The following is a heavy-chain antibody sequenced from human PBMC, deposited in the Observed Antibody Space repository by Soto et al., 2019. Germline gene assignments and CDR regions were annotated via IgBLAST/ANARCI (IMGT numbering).Heavy chain of an antibody. V-gene: IGHV1-8*01. J-gene: IGHJ6*02. CDR1: GYTFTSYD. CDR3: AREKSSYGMDV. CDR2: VNPNSGKT. Sequence: QVQLVQSGAEVKKPGASVKVSCKASGYTFTSYDINWVRQATGQGLEGMGWVNPNSGKTGYAEKFQGRVTMTRNTSLSTAYMELSSLRSADTAVYYCAREKSSYGMDVWGQGTTVTVSS.